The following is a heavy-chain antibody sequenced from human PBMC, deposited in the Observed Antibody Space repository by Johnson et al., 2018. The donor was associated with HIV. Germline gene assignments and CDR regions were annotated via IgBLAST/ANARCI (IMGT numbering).Heavy chain of an antibody. V-gene: IGHV3-30*04. CDR3: ARDAFGALDGDAFDI. Sequence: QVQLVESGGGVVQPGRSLRLSCAASGFTFSSYAMHWVRQAPGKGLEWVAVISSDGSTKYYAASVKRRFTISRNNSKNTLYLQMNSLRAEDTVVYYCARDAFGALDGDAFDIWGQGTMVTVSS. J-gene: IGHJ3*02. D-gene: IGHD3-10*01. CDR1: GFTFSSYA. CDR2: ISSDGSTK.